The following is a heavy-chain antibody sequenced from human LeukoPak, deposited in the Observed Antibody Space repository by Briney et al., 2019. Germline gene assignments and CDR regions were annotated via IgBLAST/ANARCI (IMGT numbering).Heavy chain of an antibody. CDR3: ARADGDYPYYYYMDV. CDR1: GFTFNSYG. CDR2: IWYDGSNK. J-gene: IGHJ6*03. Sequence: PGRSLRLSCAASGFTFNSYGMHWVRQAPGKGLEWVAVIWYDGSNKYYADSVKGRFTISRDNSKNTLYLQMNSLRAEDTAVYYCARADGDYPYYYYMDVWGKGTTVTVSS. D-gene: IGHD4-17*01. V-gene: IGHV3-33*01.